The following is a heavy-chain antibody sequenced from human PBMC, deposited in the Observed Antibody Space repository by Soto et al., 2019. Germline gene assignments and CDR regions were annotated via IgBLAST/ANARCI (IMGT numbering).Heavy chain of an antibody. D-gene: IGHD6-6*01. J-gene: IGHJ6*02. CDR3: ARDEIEYSSSSGYYYYGMDV. Sequence: ASVKVSCKASGGTFSSYAISWVRQAPGQGLEWMGGIIPIFDTPNYAQNFQGRVTITADESTSTAYMELSSLRSEDTAVYYCARDEIEYSSSSGYYYYGMDVWGQGTTVTVSS. V-gene: IGHV1-69*13. CDR2: IIPIFDTP. CDR1: GGTFSSYA.